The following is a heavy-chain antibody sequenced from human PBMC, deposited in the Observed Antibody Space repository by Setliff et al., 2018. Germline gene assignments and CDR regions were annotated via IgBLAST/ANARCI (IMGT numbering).Heavy chain of an antibody. V-gene: IGHV4-38-2*02. D-gene: IGHD2-2*01. CDR2: VYHRGST. J-gene: IGHJ6*03. CDR1: NFSLTGGFF. CDR3: AREGRSSTRGWYMDA. Sequence: PSETLSLTCTVSNFSLTGGFFWAWVRQPPGKGLEWIATVYHRGSTDYKPSLKSRATISVDTSKNQFSLKLTSMTAADTAVYFCAREGRSSTRGWYMDAWGKGTSVTVSS.